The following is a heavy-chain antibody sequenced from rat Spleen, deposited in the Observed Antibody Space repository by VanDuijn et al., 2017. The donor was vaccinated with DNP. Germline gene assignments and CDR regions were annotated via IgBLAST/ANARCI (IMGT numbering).Heavy chain of an antibody. Sequence: EVKLVESGGGLVQPGRSLKLSCAASGFNFNDYWMGWVRQAPGKGLEWIGEINKDSSTINYTPSLKDKFTMSRDNVQNTLYLQMSKLGSEDTAIYYCVREGRYHAMDAWGQGSSVTVSS. CDR2: INKDSSTI. J-gene: IGHJ4*01. D-gene: IGHD1-11*01. V-gene: IGHV4-2*01. CDR3: VREGRYHAMDA. CDR1: GFNFNDYW.